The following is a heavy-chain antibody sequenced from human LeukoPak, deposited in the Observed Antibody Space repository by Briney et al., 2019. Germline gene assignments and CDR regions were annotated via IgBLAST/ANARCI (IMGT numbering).Heavy chain of an antibody. Sequence: GESLKSSCNASGYTFSTYWIVWVHHMAGKGLVWMGTIYPSNSEARYSPASQGQLTISVDNYISTAYLQWRSLKAPDTAMHYAARPSAASTIVHYCMYFWGHGTTVIASS. CDR1: GYTFSTYW. V-gene: IGHV5-51*07. CDR2: IYPSNSEA. CDR3: ARPSAASTIVHYCMYF. J-gene: IGHJ6*02. D-gene: IGHD6-13*01.